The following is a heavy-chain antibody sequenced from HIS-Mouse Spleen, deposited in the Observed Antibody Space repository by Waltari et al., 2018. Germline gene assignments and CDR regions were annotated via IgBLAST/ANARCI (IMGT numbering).Heavy chain of an antibody. CDR3: ARGRWNDSSGYYY. V-gene: IGHV4-34*01. CDR1: GGSFSGYY. Sequence: QVQLQQWGAGLLKPSETLSLTCAGYGGSFSGYYWSWIRQPPGTGLEGIGEINHSGSTNYNPSLKSRVTISVDTSKNQFSLKLSSVTAADTAVYYCARGRWNDSSGYYYWGQGTLVTVSS. CDR2: INHSGST. J-gene: IGHJ4*02. D-gene: IGHD3-22*01.